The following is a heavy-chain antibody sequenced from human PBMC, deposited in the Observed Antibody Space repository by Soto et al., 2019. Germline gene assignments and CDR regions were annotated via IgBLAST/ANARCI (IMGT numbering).Heavy chain of an antibody. CDR2: INTGNGNT. CDR3: ARAISGYVT. CDR1: GITFSTYA. Sequence: VASVNVSCKASGITFSTYAIHWVRQAPGQSLEWMGWINTGNGNTRYSQNFQGRVTLTRDTSASTAYMDLSSLRSEDTSIYYCARAISGYVTWGQGTLVTVSS. V-gene: IGHV1-3*04. D-gene: IGHD5-12*01. J-gene: IGHJ5*02.